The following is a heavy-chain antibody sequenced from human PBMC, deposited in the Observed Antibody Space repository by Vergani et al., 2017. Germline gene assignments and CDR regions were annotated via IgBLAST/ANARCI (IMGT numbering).Heavy chain of an antibody. D-gene: IGHD2-15*01. CDR1: GGSLSSYY. CDR3: ARDQGYCSGGSCYSYYYYGMDV. V-gene: IGHV4-59*01. CDR2: IYYSGST. J-gene: IGHJ6*04. Sequence: QVQLQESGPGLVKPSETLSLTCTVSGGSLSSYYWSWIRQPPGKGLEWIGYIYYSGSTNYNPPLKSRVTIAVDTSKNQFSLKLSSVTAADTAVYYCARDQGYCSGGSCYSYYYYGMDVWGKGP.